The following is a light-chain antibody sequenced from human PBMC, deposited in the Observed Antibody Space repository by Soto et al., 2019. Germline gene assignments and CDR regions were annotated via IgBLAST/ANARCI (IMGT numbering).Light chain of an antibody. J-gene: IGLJ2*01. CDR2: GVT. V-gene: IGLV2-14*01. Sequence: QSVLTQPASVSGSPGQSITISCTGSISDIGGYDYVSWYQHHPGKAPKLMIYGVTYRPSGVSTRFSGFKSGNTASLTISGLQTEDEADYYCASYTGTSTLVFGGGTKVTVL. CDR1: ISDIGGYDY. CDR3: ASYTGTSTLV.